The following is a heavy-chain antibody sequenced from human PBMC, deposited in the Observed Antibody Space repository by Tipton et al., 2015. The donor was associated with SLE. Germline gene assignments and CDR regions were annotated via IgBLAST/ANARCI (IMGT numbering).Heavy chain of an antibody. J-gene: IGHJ4*02. Sequence: TLSLTCTVSGASIGSSSSYWGWIRQPPGKGLEWLGNIYYSGSTYYNPSLKSRVTISVDTSKNQFSLKLTSVTAADTAVYYCARGGEWLASFFDYWGQGTLVTVSS. D-gene: IGHD6-19*01. CDR3: ARGGEWLASFFDY. CDR2: IYYSGST. CDR1: GASIGSSSSY. V-gene: IGHV4-39*07.